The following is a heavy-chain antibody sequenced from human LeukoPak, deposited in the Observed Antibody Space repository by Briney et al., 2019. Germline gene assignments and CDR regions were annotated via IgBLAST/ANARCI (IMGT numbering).Heavy chain of an antibody. CDR3: AKGPLIEVAGTTWDY. CDR1: GSTYG. D-gene: IGHD6-19*01. CDR2: ISYDGSYK. Sequence: PGGSLRLSCAASGSTYGIHWVRQAPAKGLEWVAVISYDGSYKYYADSVKGRFTISRDNSKNTLYMQMNSLRAEDTAIYYCAKGPLIEVAGTTWDYWGQGTLVTVSS. V-gene: IGHV3-30*18. J-gene: IGHJ4*02.